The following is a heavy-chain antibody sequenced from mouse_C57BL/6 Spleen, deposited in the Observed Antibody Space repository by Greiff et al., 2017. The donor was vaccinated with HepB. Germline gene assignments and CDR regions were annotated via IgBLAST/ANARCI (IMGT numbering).Heavy chain of an antibody. CDR2: INPNNGGT. CDR1: GYTFTSYW. Sequence: QVQLQQPGTELVKPGASVKLSCKASGYTFTSYWMHWVKQRPGQGLEWIGNINPNNGGTNYNEKFKSKATLTVDKSSSTAYMQLSSLTSEDSAVYYCASEGIYYYGSRGYWGQGTTLTVSS. V-gene: IGHV1-53*01. J-gene: IGHJ2*01. D-gene: IGHD1-1*01. CDR3: ASEGIYYYGSRGY.